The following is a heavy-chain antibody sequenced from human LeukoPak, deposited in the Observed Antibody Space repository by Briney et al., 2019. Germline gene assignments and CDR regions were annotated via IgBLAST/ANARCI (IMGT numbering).Heavy chain of an antibody. CDR1: GYTFTGYY. CDR3: ASPINRGGWPPPDY. J-gene: IGHJ4*02. Sequence: ASVKVSCKASGYTFTGYYMHWVRQAPGQGLEWMGWINPNSGGTNYAQKFRGRVTITRDTSISTAYMELIRLRSDDTAVYHCASPINRGGWPPPDYWGQGTLVTVSS. D-gene: IGHD5-24*01. V-gene: IGHV1-2*02. CDR2: INPNSGGT.